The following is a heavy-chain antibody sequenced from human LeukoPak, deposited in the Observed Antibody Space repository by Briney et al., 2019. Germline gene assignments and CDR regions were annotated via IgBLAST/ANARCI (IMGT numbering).Heavy chain of an antibody. CDR1: GGPISSSSYY. CDR3: ARQEGSSGWYVGGDFDY. J-gene: IGHJ4*02. CDR2: IYYSGST. V-gene: IGHV4-39*01. D-gene: IGHD6-19*01. Sequence: PSETLSLTCTVSGGPISSSSYYWGWIRQPPGKGLEWIGSIYYSGSTYYSPSLKSRVTISVDTSKNQFSLKLSSVTAADTAVYYCARQEGSSGWYVGGDFDYWGQGTLVTVSS.